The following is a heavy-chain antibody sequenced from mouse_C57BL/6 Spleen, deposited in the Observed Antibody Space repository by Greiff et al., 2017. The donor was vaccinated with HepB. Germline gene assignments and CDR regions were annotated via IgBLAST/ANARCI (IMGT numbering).Heavy chain of an antibody. CDR3: ARNYYGSNSFDY. V-gene: IGHV5-9*01. J-gene: IGHJ2*01. D-gene: IGHD1-1*01. CDR2: ISGGGGNT. CDR1: GFTFSSYT. Sequence: EVQLVESGGGLVKPGGSLKLSCAASGFTFSSYTMSWVRQTPEKRLEWVATISGGGGNTYYPDSVKGRFTISRDNTKNTLYLQMSSLRSADTALYYCARNYYGSNSFDYWGQGTTLTVSS.